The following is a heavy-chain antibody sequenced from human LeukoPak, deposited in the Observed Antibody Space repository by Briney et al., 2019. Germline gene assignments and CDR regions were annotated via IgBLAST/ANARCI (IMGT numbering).Heavy chain of an antibody. CDR2: SSSSDDGK. J-gene: IGHJ2*01. Sequence: GGSLRLSCTASGLSLNSYAISWVRQVPGKGLEWVSASSSSDDGKWYADSVRGRFTISRDTSKNTVYLQMNSLRAEDTAVYYCACLDCYSSYWYFDLWGRGTLVTVSS. D-gene: IGHD2-21*02. CDR1: GLSLNSYA. CDR3: ACLDCYSSYWYFDL. V-gene: IGHV3-23*01.